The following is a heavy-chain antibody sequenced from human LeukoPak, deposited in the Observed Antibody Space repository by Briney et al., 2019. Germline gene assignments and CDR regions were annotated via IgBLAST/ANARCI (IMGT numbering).Heavy chain of an antibody. CDR3: ARGNYAMDV. V-gene: IGHV6-1*01. CDR1: GDSVSSHRRA. CDR2: TYYRSKWYY. Sequence: SQTLSRTCDISGDSVSSHRRAWNWTRKSPSRGLEWLGKTYYRSKWYYDYAVSVKSRIIITPDTSKNQFSLQLNSVTTEDTAVYYGARGNYAMDVWGQGTTVTVSS. J-gene: IGHJ6*02.